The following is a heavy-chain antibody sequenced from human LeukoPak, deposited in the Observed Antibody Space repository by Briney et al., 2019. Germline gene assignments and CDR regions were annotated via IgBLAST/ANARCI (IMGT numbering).Heavy chain of an antibody. CDR2: ISTNGGAK. D-gene: IGHD6-13*01. CDR1: GFTFSSYW. J-gene: IGHJ6*02. V-gene: IGHV3-48*04. Sequence: GGSLRLSCAASGFTFSSYWMNWARQAPGKGLEWISYISTNGGAKYYADSVKGRFTISRDNTENSLFLQMDSLRAEDTAVYYCARFRFASSWPYGVDVWGQGTTVTVSS. CDR3: ARFRFASSWPYGVDV.